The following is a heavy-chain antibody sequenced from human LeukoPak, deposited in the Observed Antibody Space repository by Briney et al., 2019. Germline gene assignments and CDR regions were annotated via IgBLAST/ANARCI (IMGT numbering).Heavy chain of an antibody. V-gene: IGHV4-59*01. CDR1: GGSISSYY. CDR2: IYYSGST. CDR3: ARFAAALDY. Sequence: SETLSLTCTVSGGSISSYYWSWIRQPPGKGLEWIGYIYYSGSTNYNPSLKSRVTISVDTSKNQFSLKLSSVTAADTAVYYCARFAAALDYWGQGTLVTVSS. J-gene: IGHJ4*02. D-gene: IGHD2-2*01.